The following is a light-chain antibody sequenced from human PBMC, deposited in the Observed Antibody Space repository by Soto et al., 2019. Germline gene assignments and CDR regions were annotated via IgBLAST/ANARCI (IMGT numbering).Light chain of an antibody. V-gene: IGKV3-20*01. Sequence: EIVLTQSPGTPSVSLGERATLSCRASQSVSSSYLAWYQQKAGQPPRLLIYAASTRATGIPDRFSGSGSGADFTLTISRLEPEDIAVYYCQQYDGSLFTFGPGTKVDIK. J-gene: IGKJ3*01. CDR3: QQYDGSLFT. CDR2: AAS. CDR1: QSVSSSY.